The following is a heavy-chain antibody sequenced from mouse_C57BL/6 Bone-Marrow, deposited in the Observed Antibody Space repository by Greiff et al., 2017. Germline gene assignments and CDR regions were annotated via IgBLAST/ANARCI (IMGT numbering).Heavy chain of an antibody. V-gene: IGHV1-39*01. Sequence: EVQVVESGPELVKPGASVKISCKASGYSFTDYNMNWVKQSNGKSLEWIGVINPNYGTTSYNQKFKGKATLTVDQSSSTAYMQLNRLTSEDSAVYYFARGYYYDYAMDYWGQGTSVTVSS. D-gene: IGHD2-4*01. CDR2: INPNYGTT. J-gene: IGHJ4*01. CDR3: ARGYYYDYAMDY. CDR1: GYSFTDYN.